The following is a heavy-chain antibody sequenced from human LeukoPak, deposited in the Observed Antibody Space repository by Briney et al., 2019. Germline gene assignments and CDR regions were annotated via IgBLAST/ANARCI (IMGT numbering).Heavy chain of an antibody. CDR2: VSAYNGNT. V-gene: IGHV1-18*01. D-gene: IGHD3-22*01. CDR3: ARDSFYYDSSGTFDY. CDR1: GYTFTSYG. Sequence: ASVKVSCKASGYTFTSYGISWVRQAPGQGLEWMGWVSAYNGNTNYAQKLQGRVTMTTDTSTSTAYMELRSLRSDDTAVYYCARDSFYYDSSGTFDYWGQGTLVTVSS. J-gene: IGHJ4*02.